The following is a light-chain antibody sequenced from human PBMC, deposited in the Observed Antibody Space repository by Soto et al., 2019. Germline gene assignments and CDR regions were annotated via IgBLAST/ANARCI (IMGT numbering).Light chain of an antibody. Sequence: DIQMTQSPSTLSASVGDRVTITCRASQSISSWLAWYQQKPGKAPKLLIYEASTLATGVPSRFSGSGSGTEFTLTISSLQPDDFAIYSCQQYNSYPYTFGPGTKLDIK. J-gene: IGKJ3*01. CDR3: QQYNSYPYT. CDR1: QSISSW. V-gene: IGKV1-5*03. CDR2: EAS.